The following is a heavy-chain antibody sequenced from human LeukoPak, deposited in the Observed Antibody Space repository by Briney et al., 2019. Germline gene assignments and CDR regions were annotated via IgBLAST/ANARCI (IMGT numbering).Heavy chain of an antibody. CDR2: INPNSGGA. Sequence: ASVKVSCKASGYTFTGYYMHWVRQAPGQGLEWMGWINPNSGGANYAQKFQGRVTMTRDTSISTAYMELSRLRSDDTAVYYCARGYCTNGVCYGVLGYWGQGTLVTVSS. CDR1: GYTFTGYY. D-gene: IGHD2-8*01. V-gene: IGHV1-2*02. J-gene: IGHJ4*02. CDR3: ARGYCTNGVCYGVLGY.